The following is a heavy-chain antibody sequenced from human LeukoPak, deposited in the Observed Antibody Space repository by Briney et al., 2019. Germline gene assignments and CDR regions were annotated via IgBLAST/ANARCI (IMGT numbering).Heavy chain of an antibody. CDR2: IYTSGST. J-gene: IGHJ4*02. CDR1: GGSISSGSYY. CDR3: ARGYDILTD. D-gene: IGHD3-9*01. Sequence: SETLSLTCTVSGGSISSGSYYWSWIRQPAGKGLEWIGRIYTSGSTNYNPSLKSRVTISVDTPKNQFSLKLSSVTAADTAVYYCARGYDILTDWGQGTLVTVSS. V-gene: IGHV4-61*02.